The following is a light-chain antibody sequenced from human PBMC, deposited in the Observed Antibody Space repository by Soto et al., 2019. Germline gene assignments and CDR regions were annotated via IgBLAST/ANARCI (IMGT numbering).Light chain of an antibody. CDR1: QSVSSN. CDR3: QQYNNWLLLT. Sequence: EIVMTQSPATLSVSPGERAPLSCRASQSVSSNLAWYQQKPGQAPRLLIYGASTRATGIPARFSGSGSGTEFTLTISSLQSEDFAVYYCQQYNNWLLLTFGQGTRLEIK. V-gene: IGKV3-15*01. CDR2: GAS. J-gene: IGKJ5*01.